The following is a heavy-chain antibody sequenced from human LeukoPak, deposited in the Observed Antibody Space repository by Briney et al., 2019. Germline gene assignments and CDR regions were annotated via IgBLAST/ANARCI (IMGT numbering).Heavy chain of an antibody. Sequence: ASVKVSCKTSGFTFTTYTMHWVRQAPGQRLEWMGWINAGNGNTQCSQKFQGRVTITRDTSASTAYMELSNLRSEDTAVYYCARGAPIRVAVAATFDPWGQGTLVTVPS. D-gene: IGHD6-19*01. J-gene: IGHJ5*02. CDR1: GFTFTTYT. CDR2: INAGNGNT. CDR3: ARGAPIRVAVAATFDP. V-gene: IGHV1-3*01.